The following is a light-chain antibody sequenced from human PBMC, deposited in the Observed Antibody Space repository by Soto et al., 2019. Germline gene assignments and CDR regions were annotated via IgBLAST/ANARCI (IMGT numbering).Light chain of an antibody. CDR1: SSDVGSYNL. Sequence: SVLTQPASVSGSPGQSITISCTGTSSDVGSYNLVSWYQQLPGKAPKLMIFGGTKRPSGVSSRFSGSKSGNTASLTISGLQAEDEADYYCCSYAGSSTLYVFGTGTKLTVL. CDR2: GGT. J-gene: IGLJ1*01. V-gene: IGLV2-23*01. CDR3: CSYAGSSTLYV.